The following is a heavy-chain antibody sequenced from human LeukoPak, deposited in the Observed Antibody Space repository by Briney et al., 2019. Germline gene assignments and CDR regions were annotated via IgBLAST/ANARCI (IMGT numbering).Heavy chain of an antibody. J-gene: IGHJ5*02. CDR1: GGSVSHSNW. Sequence: PSGTLSLTCAVSGGSVSHSNWWTWVRQSPGKGLEWIGEVHPSEGTNYNPSLKSRVTISLDKSKNQFSLELNSVTAADTAIYYCARAQEGCSRASCYLEPWGQGTLVTVSS. CDR3: ARAQEGCSRASCYLEP. CDR2: VHPSEGT. V-gene: IGHV4-4*02. D-gene: IGHD2-2*01.